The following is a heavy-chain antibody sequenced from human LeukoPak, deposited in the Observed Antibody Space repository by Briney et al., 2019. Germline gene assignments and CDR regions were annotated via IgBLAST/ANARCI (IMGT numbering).Heavy chain of an antibody. J-gene: IGHJ4*02. CDR1: GFTFSSYT. CDR3: ARDRGGRWLQVYYFDY. V-gene: IGHV3-33*01. CDR2: IWYDGSNK. Sequence: HGGSLTLACAASGFTFSSYTMHWVRQAPGKGLEWVAVIWYDGSNKYYADSVKGRFTISRDNSKNTLYLRVNSLRAEDTAMYYCARDRGGRWLQVYYFDYWGQGTLVTVSS. D-gene: IGHD5-24*01.